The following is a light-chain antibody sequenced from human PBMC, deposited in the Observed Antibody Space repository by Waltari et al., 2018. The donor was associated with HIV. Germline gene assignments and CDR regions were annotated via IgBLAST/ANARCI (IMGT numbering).Light chain of an antibody. J-gene: IGLJ3*02. CDR1: SSNIERNY. V-gene: IGLV1-47*01. CDR2: KDK. CDR3: AVWDESLDGWL. Sequence: QSELTQSPSASGTPGQRITISCSGSSSNIERNYVYWYKQFPGATPKVLIYKDKERPSGVPDRMSGSKSGTSASLLISGLRSDDEADYYCAVWDESLDGWLFGGGTKLTVL.